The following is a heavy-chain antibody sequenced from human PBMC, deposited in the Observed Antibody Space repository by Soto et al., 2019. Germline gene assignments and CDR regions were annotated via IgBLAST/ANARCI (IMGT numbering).Heavy chain of an antibody. D-gene: IGHD3-10*01. CDR1: GFTFSSYG. V-gene: IGHV3-30*18. Sequence: QVQLVESGGGVVQPGRSLRLSCAASGFTFSSYGMHWVRQAPGKGLEWVAVISYDGSNKYYADSVKGRFTISRDNSKNTRYLQMNSLRAEDTAVYYCAKPRGGDYFDYWGQGTLVTVSS. J-gene: IGHJ4*02. CDR2: ISYDGSNK. CDR3: AKPRGGDYFDY.